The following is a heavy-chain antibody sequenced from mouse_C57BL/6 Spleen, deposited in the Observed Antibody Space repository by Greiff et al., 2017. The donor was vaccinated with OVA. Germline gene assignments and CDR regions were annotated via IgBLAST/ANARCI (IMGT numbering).Heavy chain of an antibody. V-gene: IGHV1-15*01. D-gene: IGHD1-1*01. CDR2: IDPETGGT. J-gene: IGHJ1*03. CDR1: GYTFTDYE. CDR3: TRSPPVSSNLDFEV. Sequence: QVQLQQSGAELVRPGASVTLSCKASGYTFTDYEMHWVKQTPVHGLEWIGVIDPETGGTAYNQKFKGKAILTADKSSSTAYMELRSLTSEDSAGDYCTRSPPVSSNLDFEVWGTGTTVTVSS.